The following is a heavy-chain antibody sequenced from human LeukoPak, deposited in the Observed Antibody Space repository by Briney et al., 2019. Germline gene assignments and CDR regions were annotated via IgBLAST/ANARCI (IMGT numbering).Heavy chain of an antibody. CDR3: ARAFGGSGWYDTDY. V-gene: IGHV3-21*01. D-gene: IGHD6-19*01. CDR1: GFTFSSYS. J-gene: IGHJ4*02. Sequence: GGSLRLSRAASGFTFSSYSMNWVRQAPGKGLEWVSSISSSSSYIYYADSVKGRFTISGDNAKNSLYLQMNSLRAEDTAVYYCARAFGGSGWYDTDYWGQGTLVTVSS. CDR2: ISSSSSYI.